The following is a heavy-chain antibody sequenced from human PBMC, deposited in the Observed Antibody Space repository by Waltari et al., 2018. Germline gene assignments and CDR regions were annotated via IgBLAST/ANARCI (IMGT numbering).Heavy chain of an antibody. CDR2: IDTSGST. D-gene: IGHD6-6*01. V-gene: IGHV4-61*09. CDR3: AREAARLSFDP. CDR1: GGSISSGSYY. Sequence: QVQLQESGPGLVKPSQTLSLTCTVSGGSISSGSYYWSWIRQPAGKGLEWIGYIDTSGSTNYNPSLKSRVTISVDTSKNQFSLKLSSVTAADTAVYYCAREAARLSFDPWGQGTLVTVSS. J-gene: IGHJ5*02.